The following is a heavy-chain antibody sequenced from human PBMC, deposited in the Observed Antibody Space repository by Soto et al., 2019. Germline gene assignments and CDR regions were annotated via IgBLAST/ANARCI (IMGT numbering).Heavy chain of an antibody. J-gene: IGHJ5*02. CDR3: AGDPDSHYNDSHASSYP. V-gene: IGHV1-69*04. Sequence: GASVKLSCKASGGTFSTYTITWVRQAPGQGLEWMGRIIPIIGIINYAQKFQGRVTITADKFTGTAYMELTRLRSDDTAVYYCAGDPDSHYNDSHASSYPWGQGTLVTVSS. CDR1: GGTFSTYT. CDR2: IIPIIGII. D-gene: IGHD3-22*01.